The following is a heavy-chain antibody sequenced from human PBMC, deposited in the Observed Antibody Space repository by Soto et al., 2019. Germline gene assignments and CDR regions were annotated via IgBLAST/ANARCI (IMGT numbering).Heavy chain of an antibody. CDR3: ASVNLRFSYGIDV. Sequence: EVQLVESGGGLVQPGGSLRLSCAASGSTFSSSEMHWVRQAPGEGLGWISYISKSSSVIYYADSVKGRFTISGDNAKNLLYLQMNSLRAEDTAVYFCASVNLRFSYGIDVWGQGTTVTVSS. CDR2: ISKSSSVI. V-gene: IGHV3-48*03. D-gene: IGHD3-3*01. CDR1: GSTFSSSE. J-gene: IGHJ6*02.